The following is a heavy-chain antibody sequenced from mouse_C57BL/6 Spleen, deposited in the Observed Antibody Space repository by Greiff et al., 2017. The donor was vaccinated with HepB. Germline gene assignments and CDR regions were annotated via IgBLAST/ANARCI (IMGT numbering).Heavy chain of an antibody. J-gene: IGHJ2*01. Sequence: VQLKESGGGLVKPGGSLKLSCAASGFTFSDYGMHWVRQAPEKGLEWVAYISSGSSTIYYADTVKGRFTISRDNAKNTLFLQRTSLRSEDTAMYYCARDYGSDYWGQGTTLTVSS. CDR3: ARDYGSDY. CDR2: ISSGSSTI. D-gene: IGHD1-1*01. CDR1: GFTFSDYG. V-gene: IGHV5-17*01.